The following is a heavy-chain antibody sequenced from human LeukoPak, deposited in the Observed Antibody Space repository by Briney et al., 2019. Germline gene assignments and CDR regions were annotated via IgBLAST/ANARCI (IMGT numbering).Heavy chain of an antibody. CDR2: IRYDGSNK. Sequence: GGSLRLSCAASGFTFSSYGMHWVRQAPGKGLEWVAFIRYDGSNKYYADSVKGRLTITRDNLKNTLYLQMNSLRAEDTAVYYCAKASFGVAPNWFDPWGQGTLVTVSS. CDR1: GFTFSSYG. CDR3: AKASFGVAPNWFDP. D-gene: IGHD3-3*01. J-gene: IGHJ5*02. V-gene: IGHV3-30*02.